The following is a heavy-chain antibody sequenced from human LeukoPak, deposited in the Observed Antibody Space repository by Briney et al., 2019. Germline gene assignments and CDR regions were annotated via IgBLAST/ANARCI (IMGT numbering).Heavy chain of an antibody. Sequence: PGGSLRLSCAASGFTFDDYAMHWVRQAPGKGLEWVSLISGDGGSTYYADSVKGRFTISRDNSKNSLYLQMNSLRTEDTALYYCAKVSVGEQWLASWGDYLDYWGQGTLVTVSS. CDR1: GFTFDDYA. CDR3: AKVSVGEQWLASWGDYLDY. J-gene: IGHJ4*02. V-gene: IGHV3-43*02. CDR2: ISGDGGST. D-gene: IGHD6-19*01.